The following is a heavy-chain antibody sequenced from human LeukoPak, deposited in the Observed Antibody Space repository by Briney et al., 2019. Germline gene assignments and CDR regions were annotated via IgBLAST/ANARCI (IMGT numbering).Heavy chain of an antibody. J-gene: IGHJ4*02. Sequence: ASVNVSCKASGGTFSSYTVSWGRQGLGQELEWMGGIIPIFGTANYAQKFQGRVTITADESTSTAYMELSSLRSEDTAVYYCARFRANDNEMATIMDYWGQGTLVTVSS. CDR2: IIPIFGTA. D-gene: IGHD5-24*01. V-gene: IGHV1-69*13. CDR1: GGTFSSYT. CDR3: ARFRANDNEMATIMDY.